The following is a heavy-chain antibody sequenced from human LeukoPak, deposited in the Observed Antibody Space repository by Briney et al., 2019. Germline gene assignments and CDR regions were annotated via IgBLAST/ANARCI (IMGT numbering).Heavy chain of an antibody. CDR2: ISAYDGNT. Sequence: ASVKVSCTASGYSFRSYGISWVRQAPGQGLEWMGWISAYDGNTNYPQKLQGRVTMTTDTSTTTAYMVLRSLTSDDTAVYYCARDCSSTSCYGFMDVWGKGTTVTVSS. CDR1: GYSFRSYG. V-gene: IGHV1-18*01. CDR3: ARDCSSTSCYGFMDV. J-gene: IGHJ6*03. D-gene: IGHD2-2*01.